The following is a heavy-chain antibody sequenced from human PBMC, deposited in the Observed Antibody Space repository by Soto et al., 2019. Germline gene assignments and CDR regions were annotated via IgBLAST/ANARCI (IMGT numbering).Heavy chain of an antibody. J-gene: IGHJ6*02. CDR2: ISYDGSNK. V-gene: IGHV3-30*18. D-gene: IGHD2-15*01. Sequence: QVQLVESGGGVVQPGRSLRLSCAASGFTFSSYGMHWVRQAPGKGLEWVAVISYDGSNKYYADSVKGRFTISRDNSKNTLYLQMNSLRAEDTAVYYCAKDRGYCSGGSCYSLGMDVWGQGTTVTVSS. CDR3: AKDRGYCSGGSCYSLGMDV. CDR1: GFTFSSYG.